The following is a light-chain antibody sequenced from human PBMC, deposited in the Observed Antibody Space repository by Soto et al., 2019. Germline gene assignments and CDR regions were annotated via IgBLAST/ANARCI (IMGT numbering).Light chain of an antibody. J-gene: IGKJ2*01. V-gene: IGKV3-15*01. CDR2: DAS. CDR3: HPYNRCPPGT. CDR1: QSVSSSS. Sequence: TVSLSQGERATLSCRSSQSVSSSSLAWYQQKPGQAPRLLISDASTRATGIPARFSGSGSGTEFTLTISSLQSEDFAIYYCHPYNRCPPGTFGQGTKLDI.